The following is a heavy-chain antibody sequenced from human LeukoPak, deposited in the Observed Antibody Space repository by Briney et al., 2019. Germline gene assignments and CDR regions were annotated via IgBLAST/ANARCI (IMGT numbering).Heavy chain of an antibody. CDR2: FDPEDGET. D-gene: IGHD6-25*01. CDR1: GYTLTELS. V-gene: IGHV1-24*01. CDR3: ATPLSGRATGDFDY. J-gene: IGHJ4*02. Sequence: ASVKVSCKVSGYTLTELSMHWVRQAPGKGLEWMGGFDPEDGETIYAQKFQGRVTMTEDTSTDTAYMELSNLRSEDTAVYYCATPLSGRATGDFDYWGQGTLVTVSS.